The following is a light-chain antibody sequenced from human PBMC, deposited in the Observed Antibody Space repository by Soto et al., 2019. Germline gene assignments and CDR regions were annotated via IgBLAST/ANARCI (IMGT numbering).Light chain of an antibody. CDR1: QSVFSS. V-gene: IGKV3-15*01. Sequence: EIVMTQSPATLSVSLGERVTLSCRASQSVFSSLAWYQQKPGQAPRLLIYGSATRPIGIPARFSGSGSGTEFTLTISSLQSEDFADYYCQQYHSWPAFGRGTIVEIK. CDR2: GSA. J-gene: IGKJ4*02. CDR3: QQYHSWPA.